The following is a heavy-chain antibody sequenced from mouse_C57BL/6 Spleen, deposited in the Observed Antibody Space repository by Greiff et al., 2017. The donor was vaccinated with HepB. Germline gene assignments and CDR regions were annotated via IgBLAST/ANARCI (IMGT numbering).Heavy chain of an antibody. CDR1: GYAFSSSW. CDR3: ARATTVVEAMDY. V-gene: IGHV1-82*01. J-gene: IGHJ4*01. D-gene: IGHD1-1*01. CDR2: IYPGDGDT. Sequence: VHLVESGPELVKPGASVKISCKASGYAFSSSWMNWVKQRPGKGLEWIGRIYPGDGDTNYNGKFKGKATLTADKSSSTAYMQLSSLTSEDSAVYFCARATTVVEAMDYWGQGTSVTVSS.